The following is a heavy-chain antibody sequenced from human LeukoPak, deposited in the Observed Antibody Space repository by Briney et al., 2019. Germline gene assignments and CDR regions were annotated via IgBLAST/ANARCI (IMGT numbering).Heavy chain of an antibody. J-gene: IGHJ4*02. CDR3: ARGDTRIAVAGTIFDY. V-gene: IGHV1-69*13. CDR1: GGTFSSYA. D-gene: IGHD6-19*01. Sequence: GASVKVSCKASGGTFSSYAISWVRQAPGQGLEWMGGIIPIFGTANYAQKFQGRVTITADESTSTAYMELSSLRSEDTAVYYRARGDTRIAVAGTIFDYWGQGTLVTVSS. CDR2: IIPIFGTA.